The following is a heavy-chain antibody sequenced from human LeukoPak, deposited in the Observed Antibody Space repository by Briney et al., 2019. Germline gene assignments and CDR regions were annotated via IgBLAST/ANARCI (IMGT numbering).Heavy chain of an antibody. J-gene: IGHJ3*02. D-gene: IGHD6-19*01. CDR3: ARTYSSGWYGLAFDI. CDR1: GFTFSDYY. V-gene: IGHV4-38-2*01. CDR2: IYYSGST. Sequence: PGGSLRLSCAASGFTFSDYYMSWIRQPPGKGLEWIGSIYYSGSTYYNPSLKSRVTISVDTSKNQFSLKLSSVTAADTAVYYCARTYSSGWYGLAFDIWGQGTMVTVSS.